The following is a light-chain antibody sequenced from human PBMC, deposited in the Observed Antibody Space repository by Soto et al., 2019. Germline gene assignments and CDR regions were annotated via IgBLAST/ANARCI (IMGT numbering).Light chain of an antibody. CDR1: SSDVGGYNY. Sequence: QSALTQPASVSGSPGQSITISCTGTSSDVGGYNYVSWYQQHPGKAPKLLISEVSSRPSGISNRFSGSKSGNTASLTISGLQAEDEADYYCSSSSRIASAVFGGGTKLTFL. V-gene: IGLV2-14*01. CDR2: EVS. J-gene: IGLJ2*01. CDR3: SSSSRIASAV.